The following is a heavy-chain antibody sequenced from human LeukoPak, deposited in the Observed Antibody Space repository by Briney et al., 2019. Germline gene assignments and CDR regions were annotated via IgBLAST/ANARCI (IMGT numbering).Heavy chain of an antibody. J-gene: IGHJ4*02. V-gene: IGHV3-23*01. CDR1: GFTFSSYA. CDR2: ISGSGGST. D-gene: IGHD6-13*01. CDR3: AKDLSRHTAAGSPFDY. Sequence: GGSLRLSCAASGFTFSSYAMSWVRQAPGKGLDWDSAISGSGGSTYYADSVKGRFTISRDNSKNTLYLQMNSLRAEDTAVYYCAKDLSRHTAAGSPFDYWGQGTLVTVSS.